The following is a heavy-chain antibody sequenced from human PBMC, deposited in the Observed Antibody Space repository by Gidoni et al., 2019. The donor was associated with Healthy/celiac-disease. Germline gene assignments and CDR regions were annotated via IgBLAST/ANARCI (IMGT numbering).Heavy chain of an antibody. Sequence: EVQLVESGGGLVKPGGSLRLSCAASGFTFSSYSMNWVRQSPGKGLEWVSSISSSSSYIYYADSVKGRFTISRDNAKNSLYLQMNSLRAEDTAVYYCAKGEPEGDYWGQGTLVTVSS. J-gene: IGHJ4*02. CDR3: AKGEPEGDY. V-gene: IGHV3-21*01. CDR1: GFTFSSYS. CDR2: ISSSSSYI.